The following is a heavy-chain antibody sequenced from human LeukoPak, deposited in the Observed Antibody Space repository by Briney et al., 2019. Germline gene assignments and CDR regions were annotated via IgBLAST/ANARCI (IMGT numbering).Heavy chain of an antibody. Sequence: PSETLSLTCAVSGVPFSNYYWSWVRQSPRQGLEWIGEINHSGYTNYNPSLKSRVTMSMDTSKNQFSLRLTSVTAADTGVYYCTRVVAGHPDWGQGTLVTVSS. CDR2: INHSGYT. CDR3: TRVVAGHPD. J-gene: IGHJ4*02. V-gene: IGHV4-34*01. CDR1: GVPFSNYY. D-gene: IGHD5-12*01.